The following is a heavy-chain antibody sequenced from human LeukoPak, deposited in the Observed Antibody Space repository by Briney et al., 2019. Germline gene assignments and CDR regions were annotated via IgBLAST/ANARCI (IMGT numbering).Heavy chain of an antibody. Sequence: GGSLRLSCAVSGFTLSNYGMSWVRQAPGKGLEWVAGISGSGGSTNYADSVKGRFTISRDNPKNTLYLQMNSLRAEDTAVYFCAKRAVVIRVILVGFHKEAYYFDSWGQGALVIVSS. V-gene: IGHV3-23*01. J-gene: IGHJ4*02. CDR2: ISGSGGST. D-gene: IGHD3-22*01. CDR3: AKRAVVIRVILVGFHKEAYYFDS. CDR1: GFTLSNYG.